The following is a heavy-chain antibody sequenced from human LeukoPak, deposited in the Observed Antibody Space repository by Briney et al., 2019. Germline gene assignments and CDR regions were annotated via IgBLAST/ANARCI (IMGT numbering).Heavy chain of an antibody. CDR1: GGSFSGYY. D-gene: IGHD3-22*01. CDR3: ARVIDYDISGYYLGY. CDR2: INDSGST. Sequence: SETLSLTCAVYGGSFSGYYWSWIRQPPGKGLEWIGEINDSGSTSCSPSLKSRVSISVDTSKNQLSLKLSSVTAADTAVYYCARVIDYDISGYYLGYWGQGNRVTVSS. J-gene: IGHJ4*02. V-gene: IGHV4-34*01.